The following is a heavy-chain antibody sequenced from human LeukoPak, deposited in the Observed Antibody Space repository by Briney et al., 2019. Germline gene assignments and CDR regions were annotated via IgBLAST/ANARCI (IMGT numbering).Heavy chain of an antibody. CDR3: ARYCSGVSCYSGYDY. Sequence: GGSLRLSCAASGFTFSTYAMHWVRETPGKGLEYVSAISTNGGGTYYANSVKGRFTISRDNSKNTLYLQMGSLRAEDMAVYYCARYCSGVSCYSGYDYWGQGTLVTVSS. CDR2: ISTNGGGT. J-gene: IGHJ4*02. V-gene: IGHV3-64*01. D-gene: IGHD2-15*01. CDR1: GFTFSTYA.